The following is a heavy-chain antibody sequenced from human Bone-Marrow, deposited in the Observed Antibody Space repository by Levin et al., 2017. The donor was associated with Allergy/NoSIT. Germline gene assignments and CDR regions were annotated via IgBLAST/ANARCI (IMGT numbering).Heavy chain of an antibody. Sequence: LSLTCAASEFAFSRFYMTWVRQAPGKGLEWVGSINEDGTAIGYVDSVKGRFTISRDNAHNSLFLQMNGLRVEDTAVYFCARDPANGALDYWGQGTLVTVSS. D-gene: IGHD4-17*01. CDR1: EFAFSRFY. V-gene: IGHV3-7*03. CDR2: INEDGTAI. J-gene: IGHJ4*02. CDR3: ARDPANGALDY.